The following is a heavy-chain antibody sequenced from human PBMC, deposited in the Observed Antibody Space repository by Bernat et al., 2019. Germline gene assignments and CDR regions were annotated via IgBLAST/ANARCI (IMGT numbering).Heavy chain of an antibody. J-gene: IGHJ5*02. D-gene: IGHD2-8*02. CDR3: AAVRWRVLVDP. Sequence: QMQLVQSGPEVKKPGTSVKVSCKASGFTFTSSAVQWVRQARGQCLEWIGWIVVGSGNTNYAQKFQERVTITRDMSTSTAYMELSSLRSEDTAVYYCAAVRWRVLVDPWGQGTLVTVSS. V-gene: IGHV1-58*01. CDR2: IVVGSGNT. CDR1: GFTFTSSA.